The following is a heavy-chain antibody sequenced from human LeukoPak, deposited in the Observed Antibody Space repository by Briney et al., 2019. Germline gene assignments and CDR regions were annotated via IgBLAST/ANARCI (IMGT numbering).Heavy chain of an antibody. CDR2: ISAYNGNT. CDR1: GYTFTSYG. D-gene: IGHD2-2*01. V-gene: IGHV1-18*01. Sequence: ASVKVSCKASGYTFTSYGISWVRQAPGQGLEWMGRISAYNGNTNYAQKLQGRVTMTTDTSTSTAYMELRSLRSDDTAVYYCARAGFSYCSSTSCYNWFDPWGQGTLVTVSS. CDR3: ARAGFSYCSSTSCYNWFDP. J-gene: IGHJ5*02.